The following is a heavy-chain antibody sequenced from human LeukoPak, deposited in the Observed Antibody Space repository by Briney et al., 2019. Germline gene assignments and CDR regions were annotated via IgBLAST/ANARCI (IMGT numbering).Heavy chain of an antibody. CDR1: GYTFTGYF. D-gene: IGHD2-15*01. Sequence: ASVKVSCKAFGYTFTGYFIHWVRQAPGQGLEWMGRINPNTGGTMYTQKFQGRVTMTRDTSISTAYMELSRLTSDDTAVYYCAIAGGGSDAFDIWGQGTMVTVSS. J-gene: IGHJ3*02. CDR2: INPNTGGT. V-gene: IGHV1-2*06. CDR3: AIAGGGSDAFDI.